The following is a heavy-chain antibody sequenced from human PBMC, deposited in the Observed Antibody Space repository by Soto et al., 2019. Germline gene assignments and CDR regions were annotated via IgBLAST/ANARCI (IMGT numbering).Heavy chain of an antibody. CDR2: IYYSGST. CDR1: GGSISSGDYY. Sequence: SETLSLTCTVSGGSISSGDYYWSWIRQPPGKGLEWVGYIYYSGSTYYNPSLKSRVTISVDTSKSQFSLKLSSVTAADTAVYYCARDHYDSSGYYYKTYYYYYGMDVWGQGTTVTVSS. CDR3: ARDHYDSSGYYYKTYYYYYGMDV. V-gene: IGHV4-30-4*01. J-gene: IGHJ6*02. D-gene: IGHD3-22*01.